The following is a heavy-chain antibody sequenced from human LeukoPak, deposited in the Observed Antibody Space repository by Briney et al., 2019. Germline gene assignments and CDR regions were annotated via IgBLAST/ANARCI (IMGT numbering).Heavy chain of an antibody. Sequence: ASVKVSCKASGYIFTSYGISWVRQAPGQGLEWMGWISVYNGNTNYAQKFQGRVTMTTDTSTSTAYMELRSLRSDDTAVYYCARAAIVAGLGYFDLWGRGTLVTVSS. CDR1: GYIFTSYG. J-gene: IGHJ2*01. CDR3: ARAAIVAGLGYFDL. V-gene: IGHV1-18*01. CDR2: ISVYNGNT. D-gene: IGHD2-15*01.